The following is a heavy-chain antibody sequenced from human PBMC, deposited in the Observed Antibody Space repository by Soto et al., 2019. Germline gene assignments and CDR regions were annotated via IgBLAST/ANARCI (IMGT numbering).Heavy chain of an antibody. J-gene: IGHJ5*02. CDR1: GYTFTSYY. D-gene: IGHD4-17*01. V-gene: IGHV1-46*01. CDR3: ARAQDYGGRGGWFDP. Sequence: QVPLVQSGAEVKKPGASVKVSCKASGYTFTSYYMHWVRQAPGQGLEWMGIINHSGGSTRYAQKFQGRVTMAMDTSTSTVYMALSSLRSEDTAVYYCARAQDYGGRGGWFDPWGQGTLVTVSS. CDR2: INHSGGST.